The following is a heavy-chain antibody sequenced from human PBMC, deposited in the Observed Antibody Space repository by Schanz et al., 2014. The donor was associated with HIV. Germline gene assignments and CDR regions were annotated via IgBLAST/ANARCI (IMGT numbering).Heavy chain of an antibody. Sequence: VQLLESGGGLVQPGGSLRLSCTASGFTFSSYDMHWVRQATGKGLEWVAVISYDGSSKYYADSVQGRFTITRDNSKSTLYLQMNSLRAEDTAVYYCAKAYCSSTICPPPDDYGMDVWGKGTTVIVSS. J-gene: IGHJ6*04. CDR1: GFTFSSYD. CDR2: ISYDGSSK. CDR3: AKAYCSSTICPPPDDYGMDV. D-gene: IGHD2-2*01. V-gene: IGHV3-30*18.